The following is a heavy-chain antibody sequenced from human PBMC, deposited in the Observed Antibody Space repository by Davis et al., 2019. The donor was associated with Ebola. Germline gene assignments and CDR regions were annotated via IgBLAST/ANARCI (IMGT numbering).Heavy chain of an antibody. CDR1: GFTFSSYG. CDR2: ISYDGSNK. J-gene: IGHJ6*02. CDR3: ARPSLHPYCSSTSCYIEGYYYYGMDV. Sequence: GESLKISCAASGFTFSSYGMHWVRQAPGKGLEWVAVISYDGSNKYYADSVKGRFTISRDNSKNTLYLQMNSLRAEDTAVYYCARPSLHPYCSSTSCYIEGYYYYGMDVWGQGTTVTVSS. V-gene: IGHV3-30*03. D-gene: IGHD2-2*02.